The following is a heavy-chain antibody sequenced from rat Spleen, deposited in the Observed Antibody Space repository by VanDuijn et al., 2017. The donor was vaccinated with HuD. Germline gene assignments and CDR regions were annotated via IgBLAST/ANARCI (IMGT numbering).Heavy chain of an antibody. V-gene: IGHV5-58*01. CDR3: ATHETADY. CDR1: GFTFSRYW. D-gene: IGHD5-1*01. J-gene: IGHJ2*01. CDR2: INYDGDST. Sequence: EVQLVETGGGFVQPGRSLKLSCVASGFTFSRYWMYWVRQAPGKGLEWVSSINYDGDSTYYRDSVKGRFTISRDNAKSTLYLQMDSLRSEDTATYYCATHETADYWGQGVMVTVSS.